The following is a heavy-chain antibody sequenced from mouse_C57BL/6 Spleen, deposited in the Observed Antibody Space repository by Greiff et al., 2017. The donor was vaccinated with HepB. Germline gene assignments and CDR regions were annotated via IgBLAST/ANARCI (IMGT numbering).Heavy chain of an antibody. CDR1: GYTFTGYW. V-gene: IGHV1-9*01. CDR2: ILPGSGST. CDR3: ARGGITTVVAPYYFDY. J-gene: IGHJ2*01. D-gene: IGHD1-1*01. Sequence: LQESGAELMKPGASVKLSCKATGYTFTGYWIEWVKQRPGHGLEWIGEILPGSGSTNYNEKFKGKATFTADTSSNTAYMQLSSLTTEDSAIYYCARGGITTVVAPYYFDYWGQGTTLTVSS.